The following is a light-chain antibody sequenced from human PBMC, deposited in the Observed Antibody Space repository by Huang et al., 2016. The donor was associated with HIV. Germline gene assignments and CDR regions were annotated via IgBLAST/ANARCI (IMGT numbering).Light chain of an antibody. CDR3: HQRSNWLPYT. V-gene: IGKV3-11*01. CDR2: DAS. Sequence: EIVLTPSPATLSLSPGQRATLSCRASQRIGKYLAWYQQRPGQPPRLLIYDASNRATGIPARFSGRGSGADFTLTISSLEPEDVAVYYCHQRSNWLPYTFGQGTKLEIK. J-gene: IGKJ2*01. CDR1: QRIGKY.